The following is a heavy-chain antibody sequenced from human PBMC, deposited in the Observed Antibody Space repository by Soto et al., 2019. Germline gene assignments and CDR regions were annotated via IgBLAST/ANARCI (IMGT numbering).Heavy chain of an antibody. J-gene: IGHJ6*02. Sequence: ASVKVSCKASGYTFTNYAMHWVRQAPGHGLEWMGWIIPGNGNTRYSQKFQGRVTLTRDTSASTAYVEVSSLRSEDTAVYYCARGGYCSSISCGTMDVWGQGTTVTVSS. V-gene: IGHV1-3*01. CDR3: ARGGYCSSISCGTMDV. CDR2: IIPGNGNT. D-gene: IGHD2-2*03. CDR1: GYTFTNYA.